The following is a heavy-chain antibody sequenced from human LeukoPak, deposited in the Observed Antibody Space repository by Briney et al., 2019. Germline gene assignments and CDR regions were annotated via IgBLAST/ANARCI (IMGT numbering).Heavy chain of an antibody. V-gene: IGHV4-39*07. Sequence: SETLSLTCTVSGGSISSSSYYWGWIRQPPGKGLEWIGSIYYSGSTYYNPSLKSRVTISVDTSKNQFSLKLSSVTAADTAVYYCARDFYGVTSIDYWGQGTLVTVSS. CDR2: IYYSGST. CDR1: GGSISSSSYY. CDR3: ARDFYGVTSIDY. D-gene: IGHD2/OR15-2a*01. J-gene: IGHJ4*02.